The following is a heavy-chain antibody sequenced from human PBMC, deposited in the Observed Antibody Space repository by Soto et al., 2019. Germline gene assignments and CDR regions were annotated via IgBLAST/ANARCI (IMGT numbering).Heavy chain of an antibody. CDR1: GYTFTSYG. V-gene: IGHV1-18*01. D-gene: IGHD6-13*01. CDR2: ISAYNGNT. Sequence: ASVKVSCKASGYTFTSYGISWVRQAPGQGLEWMGWISAYNGNTNYAQKLQGRVTMTTDTSTSTAYTELRGLRSDDTAVYYCASGFRVAAAVYWGQGTLVTVSS. J-gene: IGHJ4*02. CDR3: ASGFRVAAAVY.